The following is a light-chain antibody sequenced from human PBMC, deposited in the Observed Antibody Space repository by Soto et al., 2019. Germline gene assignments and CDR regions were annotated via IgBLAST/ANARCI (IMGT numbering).Light chain of an antibody. J-gene: IGLJ2*01. CDR1: SSDVGGYNY. CDR3: SSFAGSFYWV. V-gene: IGLV2-8*01. CDR2: EVS. Sequence: QSVLTQPPSASGSPGQSVTISCTGTSSDVGGYNYVSWYQQHPGKAPKLMIYEVSKRPSGVPDRLSGSKSGNTASLTVSGLQAEXEADYYCSSFAGSFYWVFGGGTKLTVL.